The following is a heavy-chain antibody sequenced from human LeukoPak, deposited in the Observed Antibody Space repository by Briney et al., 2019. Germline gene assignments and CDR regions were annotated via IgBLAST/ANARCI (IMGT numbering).Heavy chain of an antibody. Sequence: GGSFXGYXXXWIRQPXGKGXXWVREINHSGSTNYNPSLKSRVTISVDTSKNQFSLKLSSVTAADTAVYYCARGTGYANWFDPWGQGTLVTVSS. V-gene: IGHV4-34*01. CDR2: INHSGST. CDR1: GGSFXGYX. D-gene: IGHD5-18*01. CDR3: ARGTGYANWFDP. J-gene: IGHJ5*02.